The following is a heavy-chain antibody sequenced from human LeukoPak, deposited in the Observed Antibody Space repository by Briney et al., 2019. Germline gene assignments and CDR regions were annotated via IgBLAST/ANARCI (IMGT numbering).Heavy chain of an antibody. CDR3: AIDSSGYRDAFDI. CDR2: IYYSGST. J-gene: IGHJ3*02. Sequence: PSETLSLTCTVSGGSISSYYWSWIRQPPGKGLEWIGYIYYSGSTNYNPSLKSRVTISVDTSKNQFSLKLSSVTAADTAVYYCAIDSSGYRDAFDIWGQGTMVTVSS. V-gene: IGHV4-59*01. CDR1: GGSISSYY. D-gene: IGHD3-22*01.